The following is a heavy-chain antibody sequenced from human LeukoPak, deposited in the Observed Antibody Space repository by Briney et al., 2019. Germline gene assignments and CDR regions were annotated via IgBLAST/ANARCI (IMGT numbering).Heavy chain of an antibody. V-gene: IGHV6-1*01. J-gene: IGHJ4*02. D-gene: IGHD3-10*01. CDR1: GDSVSSNSAA. CDR3: ARATYYYGSGSYYLDY. CDR2: TYYRSKWYN. Sequence: SQTLSLTRAISGDSVSSNSAAWNWIRQSPSRGLEWLGRTYYRSKWYNDYAVSVKSRITINPDTSKNQFSLQLNSVTPEDTAVYYCARATYYYGSGSYYLDYWGQGTLVTVSS.